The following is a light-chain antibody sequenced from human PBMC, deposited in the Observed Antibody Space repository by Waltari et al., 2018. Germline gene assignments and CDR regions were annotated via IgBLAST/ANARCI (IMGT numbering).Light chain of an antibody. CDR1: SRDVGTYYP. Sequence: QSALTQPASVSGSPGQSITISCTGTSRDVGTYYPVPWYQSHSGKGPKVIIYEGSKRHSGVSNRFSGSESGNTASLTIAGLEAEDEADYYCCSYAGGTTSVLFGGGTKLTVL. J-gene: IGLJ2*01. CDR2: EGS. CDR3: CSYAGGTTSVL. V-gene: IGLV2-23*01.